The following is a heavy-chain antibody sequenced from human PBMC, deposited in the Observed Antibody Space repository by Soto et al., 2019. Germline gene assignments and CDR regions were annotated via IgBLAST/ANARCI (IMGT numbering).Heavy chain of an antibody. D-gene: IGHD6-19*01. Sequence: GGSLRLSCAASGFTFSSYWMSWVRQAPGKGLEWVANIKQDGSEKYYVDSVKGRFTISRDNAKNSLYLQMNSLRAEDTAVDDCAREKRGDNGRDSSGWPQGFDYWGQGTLVTVSS. CDR2: IKQDGSEK. CDR3: AREKRGDNGRDSSGWPQGFDY. CDR1: GFTFSSYW. V-gene: IGHV3-7*03. J-gene: IGHJ4*02.